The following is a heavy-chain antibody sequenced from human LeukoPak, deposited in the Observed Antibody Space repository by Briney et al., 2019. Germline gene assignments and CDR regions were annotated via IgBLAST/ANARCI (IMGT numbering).Heavy chain of an antibody. CDR2: ISSSSSCI. CDR3: ARSYYYGSGSLYNPDY. Sequence: PGGSLRLSCAASGFTFSSYSMNWVRQAPGKGLEWVSSISSSSSCIYYADSVKGRFTISRDNAKNSLYLQMNSLRAEDTAVYYCARSYYYGSGSLYNPDYWGQGTLVTVSS. J-gene: IGHJ4*02. D-gene: IGHD3-10*01. V-gene: IGHV3-21*01. CDR1: GFTFSSYS.